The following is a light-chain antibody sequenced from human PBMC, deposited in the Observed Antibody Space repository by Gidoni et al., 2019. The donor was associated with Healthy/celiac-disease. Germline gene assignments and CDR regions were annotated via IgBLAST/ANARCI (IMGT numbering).Light chain of an antibody. CDR1: QSISSY. V-gene: IGKV1-39*01. Sequence: DIQMTQSPSSLSASVGDRVTITCRASQSISSYLNWYQQKPGKAPKLLIYAASSLQSGVPSRFSGSGSGTDFTLTISSLQPEDFATYDGQQSYSTPFWTFGQGTKVEIK. J-gene: IGKJ1*01. CDR3: QQSYSTPFWT. CDR2: AAS.